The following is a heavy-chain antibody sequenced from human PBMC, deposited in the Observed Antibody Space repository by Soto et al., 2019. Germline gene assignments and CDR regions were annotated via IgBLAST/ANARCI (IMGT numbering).Heavy chain of an antibody. V-gene: IGHV4-59*01. CDR1: GVSISSYY. Sequence: SETLSLTCTVSGVSISSYYWSWIRQPPGKGVEWIGYMYNTGSTIYNPSLKSRVTISVDTSKNQFSLKLNSVTAADTAVYYCARDLWGYCGADCYPLDVWGQGTTVTVSS. D-gene: IGHD2-21*02. CDR2: MYNTGST. CDR3: ARDLWGYCGADCYPLDV. J-gene: IGHJ6*02.